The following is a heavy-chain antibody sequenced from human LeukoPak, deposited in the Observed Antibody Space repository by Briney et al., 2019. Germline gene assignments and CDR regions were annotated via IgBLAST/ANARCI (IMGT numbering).Heavy chain of an antibody. CDR3: ARQTGSGLFILP. CDR2: IYYSGST. D-gene: IGHD3/OR15-3a*01. Sequence: SETLSLTCTVSGGSISSSSYYWGWIRQPPGRGLEWIGSIYYSGSTYYNASLKSQVSISIDTSKNQFSLKLTSVTAADTAVYYCARQTGSGLFILPGGQGTLVTVSS. CDR1: GGSISSSSYY. J-gene: IGHJ4*02. V-gene: IGHV4-39*01.